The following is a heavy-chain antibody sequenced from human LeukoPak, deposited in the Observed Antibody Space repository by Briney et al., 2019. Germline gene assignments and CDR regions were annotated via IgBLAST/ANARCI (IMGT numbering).Heavy chain of an antibody. CDR1: GFIISSNY. CDR2: IYDDGTI. J-gene: IGHJ4*02. V-gene: IGHV3-53*01. D-gene: IGHD3-16*01. CDR3: ARDYAFDY. Sequence: GGSLRPSCAASGFIISSNYMSWVRQAPGKGLEWVSVIYDDGTIYYADSVKGRFTISRDNSRNTVFLQMNSLRAEDTAVYYCARDYAFDYWGQGTLVTVSS.